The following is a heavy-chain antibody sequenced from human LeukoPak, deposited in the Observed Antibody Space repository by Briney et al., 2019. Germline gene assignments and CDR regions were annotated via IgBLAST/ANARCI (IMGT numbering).Heavy chain of an antibody. Sequence: GSSEKVSCKASVGTFSRYALSWVRQAPGQGLEWMGRIIPILGIANYAQKFQGRVTITADKSTSTAYMELSSLRSEDTAVYYCASMATMVRGVPYWGQGTLVTVSP. CDR1: VGTFSRYA. CDR2: IIPILGIA. V-gene: IGHV1-69*04. J-gene: IGHJ4*02. D-gene: IGHD3-10*01. CDR3: ASMATMVRGVPY.